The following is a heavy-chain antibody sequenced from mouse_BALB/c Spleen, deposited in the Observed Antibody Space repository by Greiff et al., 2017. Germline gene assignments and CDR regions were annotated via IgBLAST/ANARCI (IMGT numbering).Heavy chain of an antibody. J-gene: IGHJ4*01. CDR1: GYSITSGYY. D-gene: IGHD2-4*01. V-gene: IGHV3-6*02. CDR2: ISYDGSN. CDR3: ARHDYLYAMDY. Sequence: EVQLVESGPGLVKPSQSLSLTCSVTGYSITSGYYWNWIRQFPGNKLEWMGYISYDGSNNYNPSLKNRISITRDTSKNQFFLKLNSVTTEDTATYYCARHDYLYAMDYWGQGTSVTVSS.